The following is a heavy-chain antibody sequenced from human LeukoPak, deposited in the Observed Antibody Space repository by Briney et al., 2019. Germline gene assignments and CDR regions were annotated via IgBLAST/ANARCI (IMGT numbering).Heavy chain of an antibody. D-gene: IGHD3-22*01. V-gene: IGHV3-66*01. CDR3: ARDFYSPYDSSRWFDP. CDR1: GFTVSSNY. Sequence: PGGSLRLSCAASGFTVSSNYMSWVRQAPGKGLEWVSVIYSGGSTYYADSVKGRFTISRDNSKNTLYLQMNSLRAEDTAVYYCARDFYSPYDSSRWFDPWGQGTLVTVSS. CDR2: IYSGGST. J-gene: IGHJ5*02.